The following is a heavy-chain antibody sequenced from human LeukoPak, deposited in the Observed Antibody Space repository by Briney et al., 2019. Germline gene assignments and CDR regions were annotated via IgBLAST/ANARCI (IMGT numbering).Heavy chain of an antibody. D-gene: IGHD1-14*01. CDR1: GGSISSSGYY. CDR3: ARENPGRDAFDI. V-gene: IGHV4-39*02. CDR2: IYYSGIT. J-gene: IGHJ3*02. Sequence: SETLSLTCSVSGGSISSSGYYWGWIRQSPGEGLEWIGNIYYSGITYYNPSLKSRVTISVDTSKNQFSVKLSSVTAADTAIYYCARENPGRDAFDIWGQGTMVTVSS.